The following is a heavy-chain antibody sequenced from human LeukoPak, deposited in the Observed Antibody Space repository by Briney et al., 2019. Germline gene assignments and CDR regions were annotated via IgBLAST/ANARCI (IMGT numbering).Heavy chain of an antibody. CDR1: GLTFDDYA. CDR2: IRWNSGSI. V-gene: IGHV3-9*01. J-gene: IGHJ4*02. CDR3: AKGYRKYSYGPALDY. Sequence: GGSLRLSCAASGLTFDDYAMHWVRQAPGKGLEWFSGIRWNSGSIGYAASVKGRFTISRDNAKNSLYLQMNSLRAEDTALYYCAKGYRKYSYGPALDYWGQGTLVIVSS. D-gene: IGHD5-18*01.